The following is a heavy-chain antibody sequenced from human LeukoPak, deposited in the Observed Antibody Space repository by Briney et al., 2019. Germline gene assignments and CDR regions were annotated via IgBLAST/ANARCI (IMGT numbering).Heavy chain of an antibody. Sequence: SETLSLTCTVSGGSISSSSYYWGWIRQPPGKGLEWIGTIYYSGSTYYNPSLKSRVTMSVDTSKNQFSLKLNSVTAADTAVYYCAGGPDGYNAVFDYWGQGTLVTVSS. D-gene: IGHD5-24*01. CDR2: IYYSGST. CDR1: GGSISSSSYY. CDR3: AGGPDGYNAVFDY. J-gene: IGHJ4*02. V-gene: IGHV4-39*01.